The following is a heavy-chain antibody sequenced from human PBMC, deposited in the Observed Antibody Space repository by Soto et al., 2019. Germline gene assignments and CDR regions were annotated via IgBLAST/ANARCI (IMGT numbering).Heavy chain of an antibody. CDR1: GGTFSSYA. CDR3: ARTDSSGYYLSSYYGMAV. CDR2: IIPIFGTA. Sequence: SVKVSCKASGGTFSSYAISWVRQAPGQGLEWMGGIIPIFGTANYAQKFQGRVTITADESTSTAYMELSSLRSEDTAVYYCARTDSSGYYLSSYYGMAVWGQGTTVTVSS. V-gene: IGHV1-69*13. J-gene: IGHJ6*02. D-gene: IGHD3-22*01.